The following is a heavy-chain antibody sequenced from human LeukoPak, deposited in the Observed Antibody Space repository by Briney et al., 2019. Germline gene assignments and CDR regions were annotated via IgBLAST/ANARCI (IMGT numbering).Heavy chain of an antibody. V-gene: IGHV3-53*01. J-gene: IGHJ5*02. CDR1: GFTVSSNY. D-gene: IGHD6-13*01. CDR2: IYSGGST. CDR3: ARDHNIAAAGDNWFDP. Sequence: GGSLRLSCAASGFTVSSNYMSWVRQAPGKGLEWVSVIYSGGSTYYADSVKGRFTISRDNSKNTLYLQMNSLRAEDTAVYYCARDHNIAAAGDNWFDPWGQGTLVTVSS.